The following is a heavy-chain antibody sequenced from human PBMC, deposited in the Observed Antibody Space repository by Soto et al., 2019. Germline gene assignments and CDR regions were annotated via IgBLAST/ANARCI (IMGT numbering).Heavy chain of an antibody. V-gene: IGHV3-33*01. CDR1: GFTFSSYG. Sequence: GGSLRLSCAASGFTFSSYGMHWVRQAPGKGLEWVAVIWYDGSNKYYADSVKGRFTISRDNSKNTLYLQMNSPRAEDTSVYYCARAPPRYSGSYQYYYYGMDVWGQGTTVTVSS. D-gene: IGHD1-26*01. CDR2: IWYDGSNK. CDR3: ARAPPRYSGSYQYYYYGMDV. J-gene: IGHJ6*02.